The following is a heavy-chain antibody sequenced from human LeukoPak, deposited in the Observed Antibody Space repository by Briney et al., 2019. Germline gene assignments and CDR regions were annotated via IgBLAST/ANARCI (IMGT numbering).Heavy chain of an antibody. CDR3: ARDTRSSFLQYYFDY. V-gene: IGHV1-2*02. J-gene: IGHJ4*02. CDR2: ISPDSGRT. Sequence: ASVKVSCKASGYTFTHYYMHWVGQAPGQGGEGSGWISPDSGRTGLAHKFQGRVTMTRATSISTAYMELSSLGYDDTAVYYCARDTRSSFLQYYFDYWGQGTLVTVSS. D-gene: IGHD5-24*01. CDR1: GYTFTHYY.